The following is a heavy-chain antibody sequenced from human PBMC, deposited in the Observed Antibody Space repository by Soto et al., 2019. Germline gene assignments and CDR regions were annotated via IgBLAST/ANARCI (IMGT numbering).Heavy chain of an antibody. CDR2: IIPIFGTA. V-gene: IGHV1-69*13. D-gene: IGHD3-3*01. CDR3: ARSTRGDGVVIIRYYYHYGMDV. J-gene: IGHJ6*02. CDR1: GGTFSSYA. Sequence: SVKVSCKASGGTFSSYAISWVRQAPGQGLEWMGGIIPIFGTANYAQKFQGRVTITADESTSTAYMELSSLRSEDTAVYYCARSTRGDGVVIIRYYYHYGMDVWGQGTTVTVSS.